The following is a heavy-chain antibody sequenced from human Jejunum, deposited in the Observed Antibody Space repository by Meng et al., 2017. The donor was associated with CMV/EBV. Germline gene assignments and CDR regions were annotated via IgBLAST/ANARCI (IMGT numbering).Heavy chain of an antibody. V-gene: IGHV3-74*01. CDR2: INSDGSST. CDR1: GFTFSSYW. CDR3: ARGGARSWYGFDN. Sequence: EVQLVESGGGLVQPGGSLKLSCAASGFTFSSYWMHWVRQAPGKGLVWLSLINSDGSSTTYADSVKGRFTISRDNAKNTLYLQMNSLRAEDTAVYYCARGGARSWYGFDNWGQGTLVTVSS. D-gene: IGHD6-13*01. J-gene: IGHJ4*02.